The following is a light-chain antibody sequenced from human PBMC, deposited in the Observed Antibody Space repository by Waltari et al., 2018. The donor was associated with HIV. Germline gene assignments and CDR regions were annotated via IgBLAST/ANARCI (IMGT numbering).Light chain of an antibody. CDR1: SSDIGSNY. J-gene: IGLJ2*01. V-gene: IGLV1-47*01. Sequence: QSVLTQPPSTSGTPGQPVTLSCSGGSSDIGSNYVYWYQLVPGTTAKLRIYRNDQRPSGVPDRFSGSKSGTSASLAVSGLRPDDEAEYFCSTWDGSLGAYVFGGGTKLTVL. CDR2: RND. CDR3: STWDGSLGAYV.